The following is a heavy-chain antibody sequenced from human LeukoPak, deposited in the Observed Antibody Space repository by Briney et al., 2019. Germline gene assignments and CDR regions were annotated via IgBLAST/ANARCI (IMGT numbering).Heavy chain of an antibody. V-gene: IGHV4-59*01. Sequence: SETLSLTCTVSGGSISSYYWSWIRQPPGKGLEWIGYIYYSGSTNYNPSLKSRVTISVDTSKNQFSLKLSSVTAADTAVYYCARGVQFGGYYSWGQRTLVTVSS. CDR1: GGSISSYY. CDR2: IYYSGST. J-gene: IGHJ4*02. CDR3: ARGVQFGGYYS. D-gene: IGHD3-22*01.